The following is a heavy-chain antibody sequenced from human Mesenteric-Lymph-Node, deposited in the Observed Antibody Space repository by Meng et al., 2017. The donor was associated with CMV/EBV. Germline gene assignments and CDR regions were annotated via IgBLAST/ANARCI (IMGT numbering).Heavy chain of an antibody. J-gene: IGHJ1*01. CDR3: ATIGEPGATEYYQH. V-gene: IGHV3-11*04. D-gene: IGHD3-10*01. CDR2: LSGSSATI. CDR1: GFTFSDYY. Sequence: GGSLRLSCVASGFTFSDYYMSWIRQAPGKRLEWISYLSGSSATIYYADSVRGRFTISRDTAKNSLYLQMDSLRTEDTAVYYCATIGEPGATEYYQHWGQGTLVTVSS.